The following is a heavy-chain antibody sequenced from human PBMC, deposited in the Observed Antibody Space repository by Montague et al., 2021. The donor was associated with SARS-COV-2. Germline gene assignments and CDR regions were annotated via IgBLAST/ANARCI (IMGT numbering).Heavy chain of an antibody. V-gene: IGHV4-34*01. CDR2: ITYSGST. J-gene: IGHJ4*02. CDR1: GGSFSGYC. Sequence: SETLSLTCAVYGGSFSGYCWTWIRQPPGKGLEWIGEITYSGSTNYNPSLKGRVTVSVDTSKNQFSLNLRSVTAADTAIYYCARVADYDVLTGFVTEGFDYWGQGTLDTVSS. CDR3: ARVADYDVLTGFVTEGFDY. D-gene: IGHD3-9*01.